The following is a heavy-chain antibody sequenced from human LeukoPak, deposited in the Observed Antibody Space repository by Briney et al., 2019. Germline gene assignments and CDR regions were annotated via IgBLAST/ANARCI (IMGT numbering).Heavy chain of an antibody. D-gene: IGHD3-10*01. J-gene: IGHJ4*02. CDR2: IYYSGSA. Sequence: PSETLSLTCTVSGGSISSYYWGWIRQPPGKGLEWIGSIYYSGSAYYNPSLKSRVTISVDMSKNQFSLKLTSVTAADTAVYYCARDARVQKWFGEVIMTTTYYFDDWGQGTLVTVSS. CDR3: ARDARVQKWFGEVIMTTTYYFDD. CDR1: GGSISSYY. V-gene: IGHV4-39*07.